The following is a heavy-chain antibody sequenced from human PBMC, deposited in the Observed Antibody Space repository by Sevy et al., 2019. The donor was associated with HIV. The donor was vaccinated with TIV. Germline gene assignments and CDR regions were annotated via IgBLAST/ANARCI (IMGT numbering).Heavy chain of an antibody. J-gene: IGHJ6*03. CDR3: ARGFNRYDFWSGYYYGYYMDV. V-gene: IGHV3-72*01. CDR2: TRNKANSYTT. Sequence: GGSLRLSCAASGFTFSDHYMDWVRQAPGKGLEWVGRTRNKANSYTTEYAASVKGRFTISRDDSKNSLYLQMNSLKTEDTAVYYCARGFNRYDFWSGYYYGYYMDVWGKGTTVTVSS. D-gene: IGHD3-3*01. CDR1: GFTFSDHY.